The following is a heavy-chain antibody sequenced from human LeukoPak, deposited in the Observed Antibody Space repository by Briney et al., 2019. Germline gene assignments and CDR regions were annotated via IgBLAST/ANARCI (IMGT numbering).Heavy chain of an antibody. V-gene: IGHV1-18*01. D-gene: IGHD7-27*01. CDR3: ARDFAWGSGGAPIDDNWLDP. Sequence: RASVKVSSKASGYTFTSYGISWVRQAPGQGLEWMGWVRPYNGDTKYKQSLQGRVTLTTDTSTSTAYMELRSLRFDDTAVYYCARDFAWGSGGAPIDDNWLDPWGQGTLVTVSS. CDR1: GYTFTSYG. CDR2: VRPYNGDT. J-gene: IGHJ5*02.